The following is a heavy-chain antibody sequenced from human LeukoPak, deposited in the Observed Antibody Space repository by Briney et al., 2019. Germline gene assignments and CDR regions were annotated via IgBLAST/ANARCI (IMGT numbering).Heavy chain of an antibody. CDR3: ASGYTYVRLGDH. V-gene: IGHV3-74*01. D-gene: IGHD5-18*01. CDR2: TNLHGTTV. CDR1: GLSFSNYW. Sequence: GGSLRLSCAVFGLSFSNYWMHWVRQAPGKGLVWVARTNLHGTTVDYADSVKGRFTISRDNAKNTLFLQMNSLRAEDTAVYYCASGYTYVRLGDHWGQGTLVTVSS. J-gene: IGHJ4*02.